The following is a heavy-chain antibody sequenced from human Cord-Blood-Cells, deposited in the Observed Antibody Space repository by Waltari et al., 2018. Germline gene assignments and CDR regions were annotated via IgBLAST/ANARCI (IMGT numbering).Heavy chain of an antibody. J-gene: IGHJ4*02. CDR2: INHSGST. CDR1: GGSFSGHY. CDR3: ARLGMGGDY. D-gene: IGHD7-27*01. Sequence: QVQLQQWGAGLLKPSETLSLTCAVSGGSFSGHYWSWIRQPPGKGLEWIGEINHSGSTNYNPSLKSRVTISVDTSKNQFSLKLSSVTAADTAVYYCARLGMGGDYWGQGTLVTVSS. V-gene: IGHV4-34*01.